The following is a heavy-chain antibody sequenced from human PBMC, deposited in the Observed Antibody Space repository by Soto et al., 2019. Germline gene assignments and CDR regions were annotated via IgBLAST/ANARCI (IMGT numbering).Heavy chain of an antibody. D-gene: IGHD5-18*01. J-gene: IGHJ6*02. V-gene: IGHV4-39*01. CDR2: IYYSGST. CDR3: ARIFIQLYPPLIMDV. Sequence: QLQLQESGPGLVKPSETLSLTCTVSGGSISSSSYYWGWIRQPPGKGLEWIGSIYYSGSTYYNPSLKSRVTISVDTSKNQFSLKLSSVTAADTAVYYCARIFIQLYPPLIMDVWGQGTTVTVSS. CDR1: GGSISSSSYY.